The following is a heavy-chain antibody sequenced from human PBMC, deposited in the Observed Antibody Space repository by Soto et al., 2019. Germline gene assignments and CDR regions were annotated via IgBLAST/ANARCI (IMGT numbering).Heavy chain of an antibody. D-gene: IGHD4-4*01. CDR1: GYTFTSYG. V-gene: IGHV1-18*01. J-gene: IGHJ4*02. CDR2: ISAYNGDT. Sequence: QVQLVQSGAEVKKPGASVKVSCKASGYTFTSYGISWVRQAPGQGLEWMGWISAYNGDTFYAQKFQGRVTMTTDTPTNTAYPELRSLRSDDTTVYYSAREPRPFSNFVSWGQGTLVTVSS. CDR3: AREPRPFSNFVS.